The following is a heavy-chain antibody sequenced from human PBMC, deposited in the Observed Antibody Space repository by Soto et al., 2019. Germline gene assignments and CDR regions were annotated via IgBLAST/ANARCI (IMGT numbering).Heavy chain of an antibody. Sequence: EVQVVESGGDLVKPGGSLRLSCAASEFTFANAWISWVRQAPGKGLEWVGRIKSKADGGTTDYAAPVKGRFTISRDESQNTLYLQMNSLKTEDTAVYYCTSLYYGHWGQGTLVTVSS. CDR1: EFTFANAW. J-gene: IGHJ4*02. D-gene: IGHD4-17*01. V-gene: IGHV3-15*01. CDR3: TSLYYGH. CDR2: IKSKADGGTT.